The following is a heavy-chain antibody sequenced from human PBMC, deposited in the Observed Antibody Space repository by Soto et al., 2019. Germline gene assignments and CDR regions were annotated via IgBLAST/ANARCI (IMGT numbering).Heavy chain of an antibody. V-gene: IGHV1-69*01. CDR2: IIPIFGTE. CDR1: GGTFSSHS. D-gene: IGHD2-2*01. J-gene: IGHJ6*02. CDR3: STSVYCSTTRCYYYYGLDV. Sequence: QVQLVQSGAEVKKPGSSVKVSCKVSGGTFSSHSINWVRQAPGKGPEWMGGIIPIFGTENYAQKFQGRVTITAEESTSTAYMELSSLTSEDTALYYFSTSVYCSTTRCYYYYGLDVWGQGTTVIVSS.